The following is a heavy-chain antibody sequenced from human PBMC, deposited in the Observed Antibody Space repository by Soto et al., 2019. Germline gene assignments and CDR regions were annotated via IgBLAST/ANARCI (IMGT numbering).Heavy chain of an antibody. CDR1: GFTFSSYG. J-gene: IGHJ5*02. Sequence: QVQLVESGGGVVQPGRSLRLSCAASGFTFSSYGMYWVRHAPGKGLEWVAFISYDGGHKYYADSGKGRFTISRDNSKNTLYLQMKSLRAEDTAVYYCAKDALTYSSGWSGFDPWGQGTLVTVSS. D-gene: IGHD6-19*01. CDR2: ISYDGGHK. CDR3: AKDALTYSSGWSGFDP. V-gene: IGHV3-30*18.